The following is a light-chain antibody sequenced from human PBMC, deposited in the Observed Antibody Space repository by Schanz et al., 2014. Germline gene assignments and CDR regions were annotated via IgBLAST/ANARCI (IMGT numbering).Light chain of an antibody. J-gene: IGLJ3*02. Sequence: QSALTQPASVSGSPGQSITISCTGTSSDVGGYNYVTWYQQYPGKAPKVIIYDVSDWPSGVSNRFSGSKSGNTASLTISGLQPEDEADYYCISYTSSRTKGVFGGGTKLTVL. V-gene: IGLV2-14*03. CDR1: SSDVGGYNY. CDR3: ISYTSSRTKGV. CDR2: DVS.